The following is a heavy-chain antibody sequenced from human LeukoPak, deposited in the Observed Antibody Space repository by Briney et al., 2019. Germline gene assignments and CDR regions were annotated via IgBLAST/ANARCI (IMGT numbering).Heavy chain of an antibody. V-gene: IGHV3-11*01. D-gene: IGHD4-17*01. CDR2: ISSSGSTI. J-gene: IGHJ3*02. CDR1: GFTFSDYY. CDR3: ARGWDYGDYERVAFDI. Sequence: GGSLRLSCAASGFTFSDYYMSWISQAPGKGLEWVSYISSSGSTIYYAASVKGRFTISRDNAKNSLYLQMNSLRAEDTAVYYCARGWDYGDYERVAFDIWGQGTMVTASS.